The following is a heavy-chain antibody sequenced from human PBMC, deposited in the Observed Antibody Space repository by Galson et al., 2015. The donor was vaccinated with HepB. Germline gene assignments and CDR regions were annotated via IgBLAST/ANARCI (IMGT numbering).Heavy chain of an antibody. V-gene: IGHV1-46*04. CDR3: ARKVGYNSPFDY. CDR1: GYTFTSYA. J-gene: IGHJ4*02. D-gene: IGHD5-24*01. Sequence: SVKVSCKASGYTFTSYAMHWVRQAPGQRLEWMGIINPSGGSTSYAQKLQGRVTMTRDTSTSTVYMELSSLRSEDTAVYYCARKVGYNSPFDYWGQGTLVTVSS. CDR2: INPSGGST.